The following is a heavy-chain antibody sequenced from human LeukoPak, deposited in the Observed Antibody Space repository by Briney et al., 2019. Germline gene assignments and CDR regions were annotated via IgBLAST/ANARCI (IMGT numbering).Heavy chain of an antibody. CDR1: GYTFTMYG. CDR3: ARDLNYVTLGYNILADVGYYFDY. CDR2: ISPRNGNT. Sequence: SVKVSCKTSGYTFTMYGVSWVRQAPGRGLQWLGWISPRNGNTAYAQDLQGRVTMTTDTSTTTAYLELRSLRSDDTAIYYCARDLNYVTLGYNILADVGYYFDYWGQGSLVTVSS. V-gene: IGHV1-18*01. D-gene: IGHD3-9*01. J-gene: IGHJ4*02.